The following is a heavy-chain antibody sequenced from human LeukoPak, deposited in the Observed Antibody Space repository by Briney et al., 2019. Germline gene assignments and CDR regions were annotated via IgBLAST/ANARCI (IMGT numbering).Heavy chain of an antibody. D-gene: IGHD3-3*01. CDR1: GFTFSSYS. Sequence: PGGSLRLSCAASGFTFSSYSMNWVRQAPGKGLEWVSSISSSSSYIYYADSVKGRFTISRDNAKNSLYLQMNSLRAEDTAVYYCAKDQGNEYYDFWSGYQPYSDWFAPWGQGTLVTVSS. CDR3: AKDQGNEYYDFWSGYQPYSDWFAP. CDR2: ISSSSSYI. J-gene: IGHJ5*02. V-gene: IGHV3-21*01.